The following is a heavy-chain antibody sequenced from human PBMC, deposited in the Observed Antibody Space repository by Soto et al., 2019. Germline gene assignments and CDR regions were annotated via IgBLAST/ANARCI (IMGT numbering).Heavy chain of an antibody. CDR1: GGSFSGYY. V-gene: IGHV4-34*01. CDR2: INHSGST. J-gene: IGHJ3*02. Sequence: QVQLQQWGAGLLKPSETLSLTCAVYGGSFSGYYWSWIRQPPGKGLEWIGEINHSGSTNYNPSLKSRVTISVDTSKNQFSLKLSSVTAAYTAVYYCARGRQSSSCSRWLPIWGKGTMVTVSS. D-gene: IGHD6-13*01. CDR3: ARGRQSSSCSRWLPI.